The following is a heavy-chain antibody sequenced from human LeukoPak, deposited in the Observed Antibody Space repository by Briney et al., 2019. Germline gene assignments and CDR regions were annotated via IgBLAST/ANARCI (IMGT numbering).Heavy chain of an antibody. Sequence: ASVKVSCKASGYTFTAYYIHWVRQAPGQGLEWMGWINPNSGGTNYAQNFQGRVTMTSDTSTYTTHMELSRLRSDDTAVYYCARSDVVVVTATTHFDYWSQGTLVTVSS. J-gene: IGHJ4*02. V-gene: IGHV1-2*02. CDR2: INPNSGGT. CDR3: ARSDVVVVTATTHFDY. D-gene: IGHD2-15*01. CDR1: GYTFTAYY.